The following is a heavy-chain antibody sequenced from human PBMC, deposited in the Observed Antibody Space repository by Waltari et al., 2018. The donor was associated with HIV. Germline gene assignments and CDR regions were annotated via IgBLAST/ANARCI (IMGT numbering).Heavy chain of an antibody. CDR1: GYMFTGHY. CDR3: ARESGYQLVRWLDP. D-gene: IGHD2-2*01. CDR2: INPISGGT. Sequence: QVHLVQSGPEVKKPGASMKVSCKASGYMFTGHYMHWLRQAPGQGLEWRGWINPISGGTNYAQTLQGRLTMTRDASINTVYMELKSLRYDDTAMYYCARESGYQLVRWLDPWGQGTRVTVSS. J-gene: IGHJ5*02. V-gene: IGHV1-2*02.